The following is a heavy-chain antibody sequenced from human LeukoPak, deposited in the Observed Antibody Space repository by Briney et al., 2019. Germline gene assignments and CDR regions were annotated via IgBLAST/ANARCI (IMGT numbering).Heavy chain of an antibody. CDR3: ARVPFCRRYYFDY. D-gene: IGHD3-3*01. Sequence: PSQTLSLTCTVSGGSISSGGYYWSWIRQHPGKGLEWIGYIYYSGSTYYNPSLKSRVTISVDTSKNQFSLKLSSVTAADTAVYYCARVPFCRRYYFDYWGQGTLVTVSS. J-gene: IGHJ4*02. V-gene: IGHV4-31*03. CDR2: IYYSGST. CDR1: GGSISSGGYY.